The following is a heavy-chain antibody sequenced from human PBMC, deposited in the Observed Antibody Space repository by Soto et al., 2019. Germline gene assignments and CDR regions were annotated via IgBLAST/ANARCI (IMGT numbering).Heavy chain of an antibody. J-gene: IGHJ4*02. CDR1: GYTVTSYD. D-gene: IGHD3-10*01. V-gene: IGHV1-8*01. CDR2: MNPDSGNT. Sequence: GASVKVSCKASGYTVTSYDINWVRQATGQGPEWMGWMNPDSGNTRYVQTFQGRVTMTRNTALSTAYMELSSRGSEDTAVYYCARSVGGSNVNFDYWGQGSLVTVSS. CDR3: ARSVGGSNVNFDY.